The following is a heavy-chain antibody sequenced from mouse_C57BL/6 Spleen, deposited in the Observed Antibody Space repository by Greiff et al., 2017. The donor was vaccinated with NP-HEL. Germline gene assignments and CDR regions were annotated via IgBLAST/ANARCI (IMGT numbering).Heavy chain of an antibody. J-gene: IGHJ4*01. CDR2: IDPEDGDT. D-gene: IGHD2-5*01. CDR1: GFNIKDYY. CDR3: TISTYDSNWADY. V-gene: IGHV14-1*01. Sequence: EVQLQQSGAELVRPGASVKLSCTASGFNIKDYYMHWVKQRPEQGLEWIGRIDPEDGDTEYAPKFQGKATMTADTSSNTAYLQLSSLTSEDTAVYYCTISTYDSNWADYWGQGTSVTVSS.